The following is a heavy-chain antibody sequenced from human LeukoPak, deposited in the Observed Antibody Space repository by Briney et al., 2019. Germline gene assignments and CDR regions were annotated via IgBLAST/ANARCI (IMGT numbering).Heavy chain of an antibody. CDR3: ARGDPDYDILAGRPDAFDI. V-gene: IGHV4-34*01. Sequence: SETLSLTCAVYGGSFSGYYWSWIRQPPGKGLEWIGEINHSGSTNYNPSLKSRVTISVDTSKNQFSLKLSSVTAADTAVYYCARGDPDYDILAGRPDAFDIWGQGTMVTVSS. CDR1: GGSFSGYY. D-gene: IGHD3-9*01. J-gene: IGHJ3*02. CDR2: INHSGST.